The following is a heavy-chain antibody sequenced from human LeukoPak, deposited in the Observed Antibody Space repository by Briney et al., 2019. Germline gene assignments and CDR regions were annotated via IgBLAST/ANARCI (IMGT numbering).Heavy chain of an antibody. Sequence: PSETLPLTCTVSGGSISSSSYYWGWIRQPPGKGLEWIGSIYYSGSTYYNPSLESRVTISVDTSKNQFSLKLSSVTAADTAVYYCARVRDYYDSSGYYSGLLDYWGQGTLVTVSS. D-gene: IGHD3-22*01. V-gene: IGHV4-39*07. CDR2: IYYSGST. J-gene: IGHJ4*02. CDR3: ARVRDYYDSSGYYSGLLDY. CDR1: GGSISSSSYY.